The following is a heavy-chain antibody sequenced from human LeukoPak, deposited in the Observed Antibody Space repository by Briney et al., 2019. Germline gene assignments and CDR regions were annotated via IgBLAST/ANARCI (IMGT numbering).Heavy chain of an antibody. CDR1: GFTFSRYS. CDR2: ISSSSSTI. J-gene: IGHJ4*02. D-gene: IGHD5-18*01. V-gene: IGHV3-48*01. Sequence: GGSLRLSCAASGFTFSRYSMNWVRQAPGKGLEWVSYISSSSSTIYYADSVKGRFTISRDNSKNTLYLQMNSLRAEDTAVYYCASSGYSYGYGSPFWYWGQGTLVTVSS. CDR3: ASSGYSYGYGSPFWY.